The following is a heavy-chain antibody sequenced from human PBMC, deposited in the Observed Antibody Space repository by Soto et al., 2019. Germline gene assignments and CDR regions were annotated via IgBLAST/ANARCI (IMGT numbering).Heavy chain of an antibody. V-gene: IGHV1-58*01. CDR1: GFTFTSSA. CDR3: AAEITIFGVVPTGGYNWFDP. D-gene: IGHD3-3*01. J-gene: IGHJ5*02. Sequence: SVKVSCKASGFTFTSSAVQWVRQARGQRLEWIGWIVVGSGNTNYAQKFQERVTITRDMSTSTAYMELSSPRSEDTAVYYCAAEITIFGVVPTGGYNWFDPWGQGTLVTVSS. CDR2: IVVGSGNT.